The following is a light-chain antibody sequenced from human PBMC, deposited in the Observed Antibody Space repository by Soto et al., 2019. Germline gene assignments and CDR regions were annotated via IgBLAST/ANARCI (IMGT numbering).Light chain of an antibody. Sequence: SVLTQSPGTLALSTGERASRSCRASQSVSSSYLAWYQQKPGQAPRLLIYGASSRATGIPDRFSGSGSGTDFTLTIIRLEPEDFAVYYCQQYGSSPWTFGQGTKVDIK. CDR1: QSVSSSY. CDR2: GAS. CDR3: QQYGSSPWT. V-gene: IGKV3-20*01. J-gene: IGKJ1*01.